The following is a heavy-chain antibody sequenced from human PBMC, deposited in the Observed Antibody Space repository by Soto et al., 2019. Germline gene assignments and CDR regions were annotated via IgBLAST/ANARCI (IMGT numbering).Heavy chain of an antibody. D-gene: IGHD5-12*01. V-gene: IGHV3-9*01. Sequence: EVQLVESGGGLVQPGRSLRLSCAASGFTFDDYAMHWVRQAPGKGLEWVSGISWNSGSIGYADSVKGRFTISRDNAKNSLYLQMNSLRAEDTALYYCAKGQDGYTIPAIFDYWGQGTLVTVSS. J-gene: IGHJ4*02. CDR1: GFTFDDYA. CDR2: ISWNSGSI. CDR3: AKGQDGYTIPAIFDY.